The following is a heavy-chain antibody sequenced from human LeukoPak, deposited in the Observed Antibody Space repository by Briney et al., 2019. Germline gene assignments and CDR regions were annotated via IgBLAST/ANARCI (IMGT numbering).Heavy chain of an antibody. CDR1: GFTFSNYS. J-gene: IGHJ5*02. D-gene: IGHD6-6*01. CDR3: AKGPYRSSSGGSEIDL. Sequence: PGRSLRLSCAASGFTFSNYSMHWVRQAPGKGLEWVALISYDGSNKYYTDSVKGRFTISRDNSKNTQWLQMNSLRPDDTAVYYCAKGPYRSSSGGSEIDLWGQGTLVTVSS. CDR2: ISYDGSNK. V-gene: IGHV3-30*18.